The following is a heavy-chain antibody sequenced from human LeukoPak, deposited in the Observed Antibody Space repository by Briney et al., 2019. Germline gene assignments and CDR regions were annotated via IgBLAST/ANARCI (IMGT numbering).Heavy chain of an antibody. CDR1: GFTFSSYS. V-gene: IGHV3-21*01. CDR2: ISSSSSYI. CDR3: AKDNYGDYVPDY. D-gene: IGHD4-17*01. Sequence: GGSLRLSCAASGFTFSSYSMNWVRQAPGKGLEWVSSISSSSSYIYYADSVKGRFTISRDNSKNTLYLQMNSLRAEDTAVYYCAKDNYGDYVPDYWGQGTLVTVSS. J-gene: IGHJ4*02.